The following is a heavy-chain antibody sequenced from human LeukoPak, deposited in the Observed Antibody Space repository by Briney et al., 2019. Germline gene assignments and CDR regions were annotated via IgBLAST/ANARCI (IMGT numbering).Heavy chain of an antibody. CDR3: GRMGWNYVAYFDY. CDR1: GYTFTSYA. J-gene: IGHJ4*02. V-gene: IGHV1-18*01. CDR2: ISAYNGNT. Sequence: ASVKVSCKASGYTFTSYAINWVRQAPGQGLEWMGWISAYNGNTNYAQKLQGRVTMTTDTSTSTAYMELRNLRSDDTAVYYCGRMGWNYVAYFDYWGQGTLVTVSS. D-gene: IGHD1-7*01.